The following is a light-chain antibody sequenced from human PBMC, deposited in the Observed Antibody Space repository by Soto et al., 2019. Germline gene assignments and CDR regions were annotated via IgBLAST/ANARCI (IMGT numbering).Light chain of an antibody. CDR3: FSYAGSPTSYV. CDR1: SSDIGAYNY. Sequence: QSALTQPPSASGSPGQSVTISCTGTSSDIGAYNYVSWYQQYPGKAPKLIIYDVTERPSGVPDRFSGSKSGNTASLTVSGLRADDEAVYYCFSYAGSPTSYVFGTGTKLTVL. CDR2: DVT. J-gene: IGLJ1*01. V-gene: IGLV2-8*01.